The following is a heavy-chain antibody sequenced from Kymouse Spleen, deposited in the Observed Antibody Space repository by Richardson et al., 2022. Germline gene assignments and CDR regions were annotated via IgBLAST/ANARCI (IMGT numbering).Heavy chain of an antibody. V-gene: IGHV3-23*04. CDR3: AKDRGRYFDWLLSPFDY. Sequence: EVQLVESGGGLVQPGGSLRLSCAASGFTFSSYAMSWVRQAPGKGLEWVSAISGSGGSTYYADSVKGRFTISRDNSKNTLYLQMNSLRAEDTAVYYCAKDRGRYFDWLLSPFDYWGQGTLVTVSS. D-gene: IGHD3-9*01. CDR1: GFTFSSYA. CDR2: ISGSGGST. J-gene: IGHJ4*02.